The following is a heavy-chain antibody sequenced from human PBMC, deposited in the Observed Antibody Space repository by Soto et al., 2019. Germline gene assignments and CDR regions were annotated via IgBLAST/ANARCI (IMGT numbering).Heavy chain of an antibody. CDR2: ISSSGSII. J-gene: IGHJ4*02. V-gene: IGHV3-11*01. CDR1: GFTFSDYY. CDR3: ARDLGYYDSSGYFDY. Sequence: PGGSLRLSCAASGFTFSDYYMNWIRQAPGKGLEWVSHISSSGSIIYYADSVKGRFTISRDNAKNSLYLQMNSLRAEDTAVYYCARDLGYYDSSGYFDYWGQGTLVTVSS. D-gene: IGHD3-22*01.